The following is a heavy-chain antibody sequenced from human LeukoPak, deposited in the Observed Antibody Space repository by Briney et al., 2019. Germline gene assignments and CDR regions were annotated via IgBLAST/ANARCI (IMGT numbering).Heavy chain of an antibody. CDR1: GFTFSSYG. J-gene: IGHJ4*02. CDR2: ISYDGSDK. Sequence: PGGSLRLSCGASGFTFSSYGIHWVRQAPGKGLEWVAAISYDGSDKYYADSVKGRFTISRDNSTNTLYLQMNSLRAEDTAVYYCAKTVVGTAYPYYFKYWGQGTLVTVSS. D-gene: IGHD3/OR15-3a*01. V-gene: IGHV3-30*18. CDR3: AKTVVGTAYPYYFKY.